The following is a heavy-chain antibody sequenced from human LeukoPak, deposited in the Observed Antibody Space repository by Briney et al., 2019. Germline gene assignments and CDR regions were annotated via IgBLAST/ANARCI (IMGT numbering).Heavy chain of an antibody. J-gene: IGHJ4*02. D-gene: IGHD3-16*01. CDR2: ISGSGGRT. CDR3: VAIFLAQGVNY. CDR1: GFTFSSYA. V-gene: IGHV3-23*01. Sequence: GRSLRRSCSASGFTFSSYAMSWVRQAPGKGLEWVADISGSGGRTNYADSLKGRFTISRPNSTNTLYLQMNSLSAEDTAVYYCVAIFLAQGVNYWGQGTLVSVFS.